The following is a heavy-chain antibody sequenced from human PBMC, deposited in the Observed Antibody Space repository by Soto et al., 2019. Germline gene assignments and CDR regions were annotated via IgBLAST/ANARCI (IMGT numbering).Heavy chain of an antibody. J-gene: IGHJ3*02. CDR1: GYTFTNYD. CDR3: ARCDGSLHDAFDI. D-gene: IGHD3-10*01. Sequence: QVQLVQSGAEVKKPGASVKVSCKASGYTFTNYDIHWVRQATGQGLEWMGWINPNSGNTGYAEKFQGRVIMTKNTSISTDYNEVSRLRSEDTALYYCARCDGSLHDAFDIWGQGTMVTVSS. V-gene: IGHV1-8*01. CDR2: INPNSGNT.